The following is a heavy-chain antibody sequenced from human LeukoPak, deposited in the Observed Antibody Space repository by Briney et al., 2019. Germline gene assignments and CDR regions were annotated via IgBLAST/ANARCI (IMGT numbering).Heavy chain of an antibody. J-gene: IGHJ4*02. CDR1: GFRFSRYG. V-gene: IGHV3-33*01. CDR2: IWFDGSKK. D-gene: IGHD4-17*01. Sequence: PGRSLRLSCVVSGFRFSRYGFHWLRQAPGKGLKWVAVIWFDGSKKYYADSVKGRFTISRDDSKSTLNLQMDSLRAEDTAVYYCARDPATVTSYFDLWGQGTLVTVSS. CDR3: ARDPATVTSYFDL.